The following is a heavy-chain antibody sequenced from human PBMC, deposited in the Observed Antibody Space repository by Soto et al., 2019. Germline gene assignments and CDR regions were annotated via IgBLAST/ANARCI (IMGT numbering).Heavy chain of an antibody. CDR2: IIVYNGDT. J-gene: IGHJ4*02. CDR1: GYIFTNYI. V-gene: IGHV1-18*01. CDR3: ARAYSSGWPNFDY. Sequence: QVRLVQSGAEVKQPGASVKVSCKASGYIFTNYIITWVRHAPGHGLEWMGWIIVYNGDTNSVQSLQGRVPMTADTSTSTVHMELRSLRPDDTAVYYCARAYSSGWPNFDYWGQGTLVTVSS. D-gene: IGHD6-19*01.